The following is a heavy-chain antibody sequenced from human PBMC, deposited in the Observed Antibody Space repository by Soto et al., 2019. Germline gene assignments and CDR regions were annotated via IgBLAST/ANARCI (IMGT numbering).Heavy chain of an antibody. CDR1: GFTFSSYD. CDR2: ISGGGDTI. V-gene: IGHV3-48*03. CDR3: ARSKYGDYSNSFDV. J-gene: IGHJ3*01. D-gene: IGHD4-17*01. Sequence: GGSLRLSCAASGFTFSSYDMNWVRQAPGKGLEWVSYISGGGDTIYYGDSVKGRFTMSRDNDKRSLYLQMDSLRGEDTALYYCARSKYGDYSNSFDVWGRGTMVTVSS.